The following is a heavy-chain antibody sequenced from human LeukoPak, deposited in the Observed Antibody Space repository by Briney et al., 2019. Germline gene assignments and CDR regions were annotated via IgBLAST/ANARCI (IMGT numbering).Heavy chain of an antibody. CDR3: ARANSSSWHNFNY. CDR2: ISYDGSQN. D-gene: IGHD6-13*01. Sequence: PGMSLRLSCAASGFTLSNYAMHWVRQDPGKGLEWVTIISYDGSQNYYADPVKGRFTISRDNSENTVSLQMNSLRAEDTAVYYCARANSSSWHNFNYWGQGTLVTVSS. CDR1: GFTLSNYA. J-gene: IGHJ4*02. V-gene: IGHV3-30-3*01.